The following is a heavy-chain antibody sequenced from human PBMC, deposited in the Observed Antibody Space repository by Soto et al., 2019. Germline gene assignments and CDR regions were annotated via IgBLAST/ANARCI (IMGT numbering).Heavy chain of an antibody. D-gene: IGHD4-17*01. J-gene: IGHJ4*02. CDR2: IIPIFGTA. V-gene: IGHV1-69*12. Sequence: QVQLVQSGAEVKKPGSSVKVSCKASGGTFSSYAISWVRQAPGQGLEWMGGIIPIFGTANYAQKFQGRVTTTADGSTRPAHMARRSLGSEDTAVYYCARRVTGCGDYLSPDYWGQGTLVTVSS. CDR3: ARRVTGCGDYLSPDY. CDR1: GGTFSSYA.